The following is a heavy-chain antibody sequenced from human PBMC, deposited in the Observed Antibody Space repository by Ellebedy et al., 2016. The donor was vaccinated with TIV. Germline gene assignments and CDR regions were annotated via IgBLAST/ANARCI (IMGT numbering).Heavy chain of an antibody. J-gene: IGHJ4*02. V-gene: IGHV3-53*01. CDR3: AVTTGTATNSRFEY. D-gene: IGHD1-1*01. CDR1: GFTVSNNY. CDR2: IYSGGRT. Sequence: GGSLRLSXAASGFTVSNNYMTWVRQAPGKGLEWVSLIYSGGRTYYADSVKGRFTISRDKSKNTLYLQMNSLRADDTAVYYGAVTTGTATNSRFEYWGQGILVIVSS.